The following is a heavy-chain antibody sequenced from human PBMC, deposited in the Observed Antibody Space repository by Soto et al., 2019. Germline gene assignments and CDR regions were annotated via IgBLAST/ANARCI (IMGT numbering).Heavy chain of an antibody. CDR1: GFTVSSNY. D-gene: IGHD3-10*01. V-gene: IGHV3-66*01. CDR2: IYRGGST. J-gene: IGHJ3*02. Sequence: EVQLVESGGGLVQPGGSLRLSCAASGFTVSSNYMSWVRQAPGKGLEWVSVIYRGGSTYYADYVKGRFTISRDNSKNTLYLHMNSLRAEDTAVYYCARRKPMVRAPDAFDIWGQGTMVTVSS. CDR3: ARRKPMVRAPDAFDI.